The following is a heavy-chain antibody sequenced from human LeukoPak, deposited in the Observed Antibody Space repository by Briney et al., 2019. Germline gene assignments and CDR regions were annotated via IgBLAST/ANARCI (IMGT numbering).Heavy chain of an antibody. CDR2: INHRGST. D-gene: IGHD3-22*01. CDR3: ARAGDSSGYWRGDFDY. J-gene: IGHJ4*02. V-gene: IGHV4-34*01. Sequence: SETLSLTCAVYGGSFSGYYWSWIREPPEKGLEWIGEINHRGSTNYNPSLKSRVTISVDTSKNQFSLKPSSVTAADTAVYYCARAGDSSGYWRGDFDYWGQGTLVTVSS. CDR1: GGSFSGYY.